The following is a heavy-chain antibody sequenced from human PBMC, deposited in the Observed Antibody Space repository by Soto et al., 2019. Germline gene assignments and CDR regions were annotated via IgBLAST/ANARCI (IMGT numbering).Heavy chain of an antibody. V-gene: IGHV1-3*01. CDR2: INAGNGNT. D-gene: IGHD2-8*01. J-gene: IGHJ5*02. CDR3: ARDVDIVLILYAIGRPNWFDL. Sequence: EASVKVSCKASGYTFTSYAMHWVRQAPGQRLEWMGWINAGNGNTKYSQKFQGRVTITRDTSASTAYMELSSLRSEDTAVYYCARDVDIVLILYAIGRPNWFDLWGQGTLVTV. CDR1: GYTFTSYA.